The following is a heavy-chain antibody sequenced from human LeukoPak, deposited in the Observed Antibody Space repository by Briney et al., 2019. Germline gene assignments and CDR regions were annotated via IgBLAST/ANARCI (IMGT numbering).Heavy chain of an antibody. J-gene: IGHJ4*02. D-gene: IGHD1/OR15-1a*01. V-gene: IGHV1-69*13. Sequence: VASVTVSCTASGGTFSSYAISWVRQAPGQGLEWMGGIIPIFGTANCAQKFQGRVTITADESTSTAYMELSSLRSEDTAVYYCAREQSFEHPADCWGQGTLVTVSS. CDR3: AREQSFEHPADC. CDR1: GGTFSSYA. CDR2: IIPIFGTA.